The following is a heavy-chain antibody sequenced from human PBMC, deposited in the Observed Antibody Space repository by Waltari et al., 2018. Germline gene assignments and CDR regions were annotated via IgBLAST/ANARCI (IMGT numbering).Heavy chain of an antibody. D-gene: IGHD2-2*01. V-gene: IGHV3-7*02. CDR3: ASRYCSIAACYAASYLAFDI. J-gene: IGHJ3*02. CDR1: GFPYRSYW. Sequence: EVQLVESGGGLVQPGGSLRLSCEASGFPYRSYWMNWVRRAPGKGVEGGANRNQEGRGGYYVDSVKGRFTICRDNAKNSLYLHMPSLRAEDTAVYYCASRYCSIAACYAASYLAFDIWGQGTMVAVSS. CDR2: RNQEGRGG.